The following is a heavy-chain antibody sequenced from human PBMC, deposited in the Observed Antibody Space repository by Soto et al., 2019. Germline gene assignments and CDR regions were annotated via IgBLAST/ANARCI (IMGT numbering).Heavy chain of an antibody. CDR2: IYHSGST. CDR3: ARGFDYGSSSQGDMDV. D-gene: IGHD6-6*01. J-gene: IGHJ6*03. Sequence: SETLSLTCTVSSGSISSSNWWNWVRQPPEKGLEWIGEIYHSGSTNYNPSLKSRVTISIDNSKNQFSLRVTSVTAADTAVYYCARGFDYGSSSQGDMDVWGKGTTVTVSS. CDR1: SGSISSSNW. V-gene: IGHV4-4*02.